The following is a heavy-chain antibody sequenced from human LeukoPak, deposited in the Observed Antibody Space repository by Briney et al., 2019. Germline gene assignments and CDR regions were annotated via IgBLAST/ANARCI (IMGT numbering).Heavy chain of an antibody. D-gene: IGHD3-22*01. Sequence: PGGSLRLSCAASGFTFSLYWMTWVRQAPGKGLEWVANINQDGSEKYYVDSVKGRFTISRDDAKNSLYLQMNSLRAEDTAVYYCARSSSGYYYTSIDYWGQGTLVTVSS. J-gene: IGHJ4*02. CDR2: INQDGSEK. CDR3: ARSSSGYYYTSIDY. V-gene: IGHV3-7*01. CDR1: GFTFSLYW.